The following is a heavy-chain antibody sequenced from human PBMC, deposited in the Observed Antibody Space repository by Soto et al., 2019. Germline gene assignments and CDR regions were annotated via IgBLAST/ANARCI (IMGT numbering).Heavy chain of an antibody. V-gene: IGHV4-59*01. J-gene: IGHJ4*02. CDR3: ASGNLDYDILTGYYLGYFDY. CDR1: GGSISSYY. D-gene: IGHD3-9*01. CDR2: IYYSGST. Sequence: SETLSLTCTVSGGSISSYYWSWIRQPPGKGLEWIGYIYYSGSTNYNPSLKSRVTISVDTSKNQFSLKLSSVTAADTAVYYCASGNLDYDILTGYYLGYFDYWGQGTLVTVSS.